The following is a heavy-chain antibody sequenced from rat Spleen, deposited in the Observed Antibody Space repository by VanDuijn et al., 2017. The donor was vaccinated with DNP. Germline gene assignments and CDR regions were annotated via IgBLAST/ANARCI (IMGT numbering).Heavy chain of an antibody. V-gene: IGHV2-27*01. J-gene: IGHJ2*01. Sequence: QVQLKESGPGLVQPSQTLSLTCTVSGFSLTNYHVHWVRQPPGKGLEWMGRLHSGGSTDYNSGLKSRLSISRDTSKSQVFLKMNSVQTEDTAMYFCVLTTEGIVSWGQGVMVTVSS. CDR1: GFSLTNYH. CDR2: LHSGGST. CDR3: VLTTEGIVS. D-gene: IGHD1-11*01.